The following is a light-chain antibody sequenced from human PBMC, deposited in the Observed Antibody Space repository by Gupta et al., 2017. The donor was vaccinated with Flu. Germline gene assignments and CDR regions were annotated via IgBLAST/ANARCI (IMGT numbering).Light chain of an antibody. CDR3: QQYNNWPPLT. CDR1: QSVSSY. Sequence: EILMTLSPATLFESPRERATLSCRASQSVSSYLAWYQQKPGQAPRLLIYSASNKATGIPARFSGSGSGTEFTLTISSLQSEDFAIYYCQQYNNWPPLTFGQGTKVEIK. J-gene: IGKJ4*01. CDR2: SAS. V-gene: IGKV3-15*01.